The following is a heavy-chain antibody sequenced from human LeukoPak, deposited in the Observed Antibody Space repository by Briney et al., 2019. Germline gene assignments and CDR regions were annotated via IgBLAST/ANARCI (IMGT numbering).Heavy chain of an antibody. V-gene: IGHV3-69-1*01. D-gene: IGHD4-17*01. J-gene: IGHJ4*02. CDR3: ARDHDYAFDN. CDR2: IRDSGIT. Sequence: GGSLRLSCAASGFTFNTYPMNWVRQAPGKGLEWISHIRDSGITDYADSVKGRFTTSRDNAKNSLYLQLNSLRAEDTAVYYCARDHDYAFDNWGQGTLVTVSS. CDR1: GFTFNTYP.